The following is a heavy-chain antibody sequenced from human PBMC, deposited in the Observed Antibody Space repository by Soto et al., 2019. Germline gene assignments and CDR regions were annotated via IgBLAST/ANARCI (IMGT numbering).Heavy chain of an antibody. Sequence: PSETLSLTCTVSGGSISSGDYYWSWIRQPPGKGLEWIGHIYYSGSTYYNPSLESRVTISVDTSKNQFSLKLTSVTAADTYVYYCAREGYCRSKHCPQDFWGQGTLVTVSS. J-gene: IGHJ4*02. CDR1: GGSISSGDYY. V-gene: IGHV4-30-4*01. D-gene: IGHD2-2*01. CDR2: IYYSGST. CDR3: AREGYCRSKHCPQDF.